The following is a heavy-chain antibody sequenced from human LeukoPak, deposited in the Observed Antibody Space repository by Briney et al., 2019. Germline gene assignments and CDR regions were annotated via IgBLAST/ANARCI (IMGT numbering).Heavy chain of an antibody. J-gene: IGHJ4*02. CDR2: VTGSGGGT. CDR3: AKDLYYDSSGYTFDY. Sequence: GRSLRLSCAAPGXTFSSYAMSWVRQAPGKGLEWVSAVTGSGGGTYYAGSVKGRFTISRDNSTSTLYLQMNSLRAEGTAVYYSAKDLYYDSSGYTFDYWGQGTLVTVSS. D-gene: IGHD3-22*01. CDR1: GXTFSSYA. V-gene: IGHV3-23*01.